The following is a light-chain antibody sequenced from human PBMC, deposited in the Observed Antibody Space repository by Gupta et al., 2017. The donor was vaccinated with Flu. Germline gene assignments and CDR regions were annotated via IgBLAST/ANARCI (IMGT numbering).Light chain of an antibody. CDR3: QYSDTHTHLVV. CDR2: EDN. Sequence: NFMLTQPHSVSESPGKTVTISCTRSSGTIASNYVHWYQQRPGSAPTTVISEDNQRPSGVPDRFSGSIDSSSNYASLQTAGLKTEEEADDYCQYSDTHTHLVVFGGGTKLTVL. CDR1: SGTIASNY. J-gene: IGLJ3*02. V-gene: IGLV6-57*03.